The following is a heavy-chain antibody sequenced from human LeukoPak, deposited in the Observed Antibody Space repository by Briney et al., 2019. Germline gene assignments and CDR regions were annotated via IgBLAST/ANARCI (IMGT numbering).Heavy chain of an antibody. CDR3: VIGVGWQPEY. CDR1: GDSVTGYY. J-gene: IGHJ4*02. D-gene: IGHD2-15*01. Sequence: PSETLSLTCTVFGDSVTGYYLNWVRQPPGKGLEWIGHIYKIGTTNYNPSLKSRLTISADTSKNQFSLKLRSVTAADTAVYYCVIGVGWQPEYWGQGALVTVSS. CDR2: IYKIGTT. V-gene: IGHV4-59*02.